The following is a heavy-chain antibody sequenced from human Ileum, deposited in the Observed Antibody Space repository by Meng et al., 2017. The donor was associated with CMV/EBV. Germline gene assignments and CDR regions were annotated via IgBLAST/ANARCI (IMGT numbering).Heavy chain of an antibody. CDR3: ARSGRLLVGAP. CDR1: GYTFTGYY. Sequence: ASVKVSCKASGYTFTGYYIHWVRQAPGQGLEWMGWVNPKVDGTSYAPKFQGRATMTRDASINTAYMELSGLRSDDTAVYYCARSGRLLVGAPWGQGKLVNGAS. V-gene: IGHV1-2*02. CDR2: VNPKVDGT. J-gene: IGHJ5*02. D-gene: IGHD3-10*01.